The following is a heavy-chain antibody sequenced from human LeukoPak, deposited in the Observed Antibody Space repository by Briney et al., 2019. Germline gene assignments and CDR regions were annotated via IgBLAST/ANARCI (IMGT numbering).Heavy chain of an antibody. CDR1: GFTFSDYT. CDR2: ISGSSSYI. Sequence: GGSLRLSCAASGFTFSDYTMNWVRQAPGKGPEWVSSISGSSSYIYYADSVKGRFTISRDNAENSLYLQMNSLRAEDTAVYYCERDLKYCSGATCYSPFDYWGQGTLVTVSS. J-gene: IGHJ4*02. V-gene: IGHV3-21*01. D-gene: IGHD2-15*01. CDR3: ERDLKYCSGATCYSPFDY.